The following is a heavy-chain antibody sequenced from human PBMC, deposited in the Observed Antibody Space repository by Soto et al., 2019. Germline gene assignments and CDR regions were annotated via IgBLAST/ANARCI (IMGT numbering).Heavy chain of an antibody. V-gene: IGHV4-39*01. CDR2: VFYTGFT. J-gene: IGHJ4*02. CDR1: GGSISCSYYY. Sequence: PSETLASTFAVSGGSISCSYYYWGWLRQSPVKGPEWIGSVFYTGFTSYNPSLESRVSVSVYTSKNQFSMKVSGVAAADTAVYYCATYPKGYNWNYVDNWGQGSRVTVSS. CDR3: ATYPKGYNWNYVDN. D-gene: IGHD1-20*01.